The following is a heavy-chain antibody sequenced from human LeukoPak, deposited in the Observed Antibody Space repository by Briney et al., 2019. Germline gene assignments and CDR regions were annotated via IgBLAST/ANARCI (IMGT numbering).Heavy chain of an antibody. J-gene: IGHJ4*02. D-gene: IGHD3-22*01. V-gene: IGHV4-59*01. Sequence: SEILSLTCTVSGGSISSYYWSWIRQPPGKGLEWIGYIYYSGSTNYNSSLKSRVTISVDTSKNQFSLKLSSVTAADTAMYYCARGDYYDSSPLGYWGQGTLVTVSS. CDR2: IYYSGST. CDR1: GGSISSYY. CDR3: ARGDYYDSSPLGY.